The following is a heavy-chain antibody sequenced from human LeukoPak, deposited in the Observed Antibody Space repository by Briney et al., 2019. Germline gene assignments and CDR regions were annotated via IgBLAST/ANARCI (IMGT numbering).Heavy chain of an antibody. Sequence: SETLSLTCTVSGGSISSRPYYWGWVRQPPGKGLEWIGTISYSGTTYYSPSLKSRVTISLDTSKNQFSLKLSSVTAADTAVYYCARANRGTYLIYWGQGILVTVSS. D-gene: IGHD1-26*01. V-gene: IGHV4-39*07. CDR3: ARANRGTYLIY. J-gene: IGHJ4*02. CDR1: GGSISSRPYY. CDR2: ISYSGTT.